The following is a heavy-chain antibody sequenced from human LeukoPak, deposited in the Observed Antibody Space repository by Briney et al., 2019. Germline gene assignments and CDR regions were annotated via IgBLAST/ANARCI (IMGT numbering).Heavy chain of an antibody. J-gene: IGHJ5*02. D-gene: IGHD2/OR15-2a*01. Sequence: SETLSLTCTVSGGAISSDDYYWTWIRQHPGKGLEWIGYSHYSGITDYNPSLQSRVTKSVDTSRNHFSLHLTSVTAADTAVYYCARYTTLSTNWFDPWGQGTLVTVSS. CDR2: SHYSGIT. CDR3: ARYTTLSTNWFDP. V-gene: IGHV4-31*03. CDR1: GGAISSDDYY.